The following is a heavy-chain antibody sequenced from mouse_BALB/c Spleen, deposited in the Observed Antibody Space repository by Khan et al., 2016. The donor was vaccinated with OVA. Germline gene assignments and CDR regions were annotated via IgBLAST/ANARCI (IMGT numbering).Heavy chain of an antibody. D-gene: IGHD2-1*01. CDR2: IDPPNDDS. J-gene: IGHJ3*01. V-gene: IGHV14-3*02. Sequence: VQLKESGAELVKPGASVKLSCSASGFYIKDTYIHWMKQRPEQGLEWIGRIDPPNDDSKYGPKFQAKATLIADTSSNTAYLQLSSLASEDTAVYYCTTLYGNLFAFWGQGTLVSVSA. CDR3: TTLYGNLFAF. CDR1: GFYIKDTY.